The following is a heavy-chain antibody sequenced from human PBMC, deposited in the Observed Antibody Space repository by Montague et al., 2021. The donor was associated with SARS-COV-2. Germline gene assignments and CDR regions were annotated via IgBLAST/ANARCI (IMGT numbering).Heavy chain of an antibody. Sequence: PALVKPTQALTLTCTFSGFSLNTSGIRVSWIRQPPGKALEWLALXDWDEDQYYSTSLKTRLTISKDTSKNQVVLTMTNMDPIDTATYYCARSYGDYRDSYFDYWGQGTLVTVSS. CDR3: ARSYGDYRDSYFDY. J-gene: IGHJ4*02. D-gene: IGHD4-17*01. V-gene: IGHV2-70*01. CDR1: GFSLNTSGIR. CDR2: XDWDEDQ.